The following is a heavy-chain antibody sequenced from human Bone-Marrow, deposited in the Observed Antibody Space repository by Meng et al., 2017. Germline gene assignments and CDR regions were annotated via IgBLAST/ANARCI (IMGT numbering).Heavy chain of an antibody. CDR1: GGIFSNYV. Sequence: SVKVSCKALGGIFSNYVIGWLRQAPGQGLEWMGGINAVFGTTNYEQKFQGRVTITTDESTSTVYMELTRLTSEDTAVYFCARKAGNCISTTFYSLDYWGQGTLVTVSS. D-gene: IGHD2-2*01. CDR2: INAVFGTT. CDR3: ARKAGNCISTTFYSLDY. J-gene: IGHJ4*02. V-gene: IGHV1-69*05.